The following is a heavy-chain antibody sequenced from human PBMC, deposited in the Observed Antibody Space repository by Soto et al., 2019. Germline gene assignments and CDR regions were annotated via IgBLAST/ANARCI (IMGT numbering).Heavy chain of an antibody. J-gene: IGHJ3*01. Sequence: QVRLVESGRGVVQPGRSLRLTCVAAGFTLSNYGMHWVRQAPGKGLEWVAAISDDGTNTYYADSVKCRFTISRDQSRNTLDLQMISPRAEATAVYYCARLVGMGAVDLLAQWTMVPVSS. CDR2: ISDDGTNT. V-gene: IGHV3-30*03. CDR3: ARLVGMGAVDL. D-gene: IGHD1-26*01. CDR1: GFTLSNYG.